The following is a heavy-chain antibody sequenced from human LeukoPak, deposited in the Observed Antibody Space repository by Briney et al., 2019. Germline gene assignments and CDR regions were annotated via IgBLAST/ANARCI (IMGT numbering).Heavy chain of an antibody. CDR1: GFTFSSYS. V-gene: IGHV3-21*01. CDR3: ARDRDTDWFFDF. D-gene: IGHD5-18*01. CDR2: ISSSSSYI. J-gene: IGHJ4*02. Sequence: PGGSLRLSCAASGFTFSSYSMNWVRQAPGKGLEWVSSISSSSSYIYYADSVKGRFTISRDNAKNSLYLQMNSLRAEDTAVYYCARDRDTDWFFDFWGQGTLVTVSS.